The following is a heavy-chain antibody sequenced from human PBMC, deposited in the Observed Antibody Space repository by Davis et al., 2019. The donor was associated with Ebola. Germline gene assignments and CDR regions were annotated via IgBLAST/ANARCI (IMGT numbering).Heavy chain of an antibody. J-gene: IGHJ6*02. CDR1: GGSISSSSYY. CDR3: ARVRLWKRYGMDV. D-gene: IGHD3-3*01. Sequence: SETLSLSCAASGGSISSSSYYWVWIRQPPGKGLEWFGSIYSSGSTYYNPSLKCRVTISVDTSKNQFSLKLSSVTAADTAGYYCARVRLWKRYGMDVWVQGTTVTVSS. V-gene: IGHV4-39*01. CDR2: IYSSGST.